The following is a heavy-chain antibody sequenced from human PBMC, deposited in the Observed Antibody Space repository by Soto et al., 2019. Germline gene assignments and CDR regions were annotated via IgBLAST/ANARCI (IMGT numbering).Heavy chain of an antibody. D-gene: IGHD2-15*01. J-gene: IGHJ4*02. Sequence: SETLSLTCTVSGCSISSGDYYWSWIRQPPGKGLEWIGYIYYSGSTYYNPSLKSRVTISLDTSKNQFSLNLSSVTAADTAVYYCARDLCSGGSCYLNYDYWGQGTLVTVSS. CDR2: IYYSGST. CDR1: GCSISSGDYY. CDR3: ARDLCSGGSCYLNYDY. V-gene: IGHV4-30-4*01.